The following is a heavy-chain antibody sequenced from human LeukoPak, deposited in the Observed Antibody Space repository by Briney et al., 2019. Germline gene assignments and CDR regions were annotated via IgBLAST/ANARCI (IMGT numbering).Heavy chain of an antibody. D-gene: IGHD5-18*01. CDR1: GFTFSNAW. Sequence: EAGGSLRLSCAASGFTFSNAWMSWVRQAPGKGLEWVGRIKSKTDGGTTDYAAPVKGRFTISRDDSKNTLYPQMNSLKTEDTAVYYCTTVWTQLWFYEDYWGQGTLVTVSS. CDR3: TTVWTQLWFYEDY. J-gene: IGHJ4*02. V-gene: IGHV3-15*01. CDR2: IKSKTDGGTT.